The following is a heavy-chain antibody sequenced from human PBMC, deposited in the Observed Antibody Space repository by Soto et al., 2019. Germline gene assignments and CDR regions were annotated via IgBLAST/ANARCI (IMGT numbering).Heavy chain of an antibody. J-gene: IGHJ4*02. V-gene: IGHV3-30*18. Sequence: QVRLVESGGGVVQPGTSLRLSCAASGFTFSSYAIHWVRQPPAKGLQWVAFMSSDGSNTFYADSVRGRFTVSRDNSKSTLYLQMNGLMPEDTAVYYCTKSHSTALVPYYFDYWGQGTLVTVSS. CDR2: MSSDGSNT. CDR3: TKSHSTALVPYYFDY. CDR1: GFTFSSYA. D-gene: IGHD5-18*01.